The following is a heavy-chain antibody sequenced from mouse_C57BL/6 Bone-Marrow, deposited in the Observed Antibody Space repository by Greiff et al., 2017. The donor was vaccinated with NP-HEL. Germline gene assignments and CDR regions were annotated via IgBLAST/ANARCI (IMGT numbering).Heavy chain of an antibody. Sequence: VQLQQPGAELVRPGSSVKLSCKASGYTFTSYWMHWVKQRPIQGLEWIGNIDPSDSETHYNQKFKDKATLTVDKSSSTAYMQLSSLTSEDSAVYYCAVYYGSSPYYWGQGTTLTVSS. J-gene: IGHJ2*01. CDR1: GYTFTSYW. D-gene: IGHD1-1*01. V-gene: IGHV1-52*01. CDR3: AVYYGSSPYY. CDR2: IDPSDSET.